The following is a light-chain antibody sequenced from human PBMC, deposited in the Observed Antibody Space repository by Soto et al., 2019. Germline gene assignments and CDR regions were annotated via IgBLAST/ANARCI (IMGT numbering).Light chain of an antibody. J-gene: IGKJ4*01. CDR1: QSVSNNY. Sequence: EIVLTQSPGTLSLSPGERATLSCRASQSVSNNYLAWYQQKPGQPPRLLIYDASNRATGIPARFSGSGFGTDFTLTISSLAPEDFAVYYCQQRSYWLTFGGGTKVDIK. CDR3: QQRSYWLT. V-gene: IGKV3-11*01. CDR2: DAS.